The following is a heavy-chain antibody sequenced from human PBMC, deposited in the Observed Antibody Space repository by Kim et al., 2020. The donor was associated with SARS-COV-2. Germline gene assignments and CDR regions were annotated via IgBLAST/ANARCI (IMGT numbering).Heavy chain of an antibody. Sequence: GGSLRLSCAASGFTLSSYWMHWVRQGPGKGLVWVSRINGDGSSTIHADSVKGRFTISRDNAKNTLYLQMNSLRAEDTAVYYCVRAGWGYCSGGRCNSGGYFDSWGQGILVTVS. CDR1: GFTLSSYW. CDR3: VRAGWGYCSGGRCNSGGYFDS. J-gene: IGHJ4*02. D-gene: IGHD2-15*01. V-gene: IGHV3-74*01. CDR2: INGDGSST.